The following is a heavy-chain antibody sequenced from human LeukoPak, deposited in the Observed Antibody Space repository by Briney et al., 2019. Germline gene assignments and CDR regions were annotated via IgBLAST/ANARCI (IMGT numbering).Heavy chain of an antibody. CDR1: GGFISSGCPY. Sequence: PSQALSLTCTVSGGFISSGCPYWSWLRQPPGKGLEWIGYISYSGSTYYNPSLKSRVPISVDTSKNQLSLKLSSVTAADTAVYYCARVSCSSTSCKRYYYYCMDVWGKGTTVTVSS. CDR2: ISYSGST. CDR3: ARVSCSSTSCKRYYYYCMDV. D-gene: IGHD2-2*01. J-gene: IGHJ6*04. V-gene: IGHV4-31*03.